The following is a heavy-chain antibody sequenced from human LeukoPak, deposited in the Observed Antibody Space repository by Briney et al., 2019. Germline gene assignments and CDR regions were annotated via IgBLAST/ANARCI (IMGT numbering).Heavy chain of an antibody. J-gene: IGHJ4*02. CDR1: EFTISSYG. CDR2: ISYDGSKK. Sequence: GGSLRLSCAASEFTISSYGMHWVRQAPGKGLEWVAVISYDGSKKYYADSVKGRFTISRDNSKNTLNLQMNSLRGEDTAVYYCATAASPYTMLNHIRDDWGQGTLVTVSS. V-gene: IGHV3-30*03. D-gene: IGHD2-8*01. CDR3: ATAASPYTMLNHIRDD.